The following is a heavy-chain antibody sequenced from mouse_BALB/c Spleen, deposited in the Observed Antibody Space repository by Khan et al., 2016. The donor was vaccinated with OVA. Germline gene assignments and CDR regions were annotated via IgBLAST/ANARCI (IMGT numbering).Heavy chain of an antibody. J-gene: IGHJ1*01. D-gene: IGHD1-3*01. CDR2: KTYSGST. Sequence: VQLQESGPGLVKPSPSLSLTCTVTGYSITSDYARNWIRQFPGNKLERMGNKTYSGSTSYHPSLKSRTTITGDTYKNPSFLQLNTVTTEDAATYFCGRRSDWGAGTTVTVSA. CDR3: GRRSD. V-gene: IGHV3-2*02. CDR1: GYSITSDYA.